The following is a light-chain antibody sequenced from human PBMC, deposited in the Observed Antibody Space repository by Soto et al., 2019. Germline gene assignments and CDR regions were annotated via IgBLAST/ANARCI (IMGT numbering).Light chain of an antibody. CDR2: NAS. CDR1: KSVSKS. V-gene: IGKV3-11*01. J-gene: IGKJ1*01. CDR3: QQRHNWPRT. Sequence: EIVLTQSPDILSLSPGERATLSCRASKSVSKSLVWYQQKPGQAPRLLIYNASNRATDIPVRFSGSGSGTDFTLTISGLAHEDFAVYYCQQRHNWPRTFGQGSRVEI.